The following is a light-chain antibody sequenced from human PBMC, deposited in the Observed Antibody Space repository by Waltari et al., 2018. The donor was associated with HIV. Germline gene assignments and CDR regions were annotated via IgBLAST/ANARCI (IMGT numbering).Light chain of an antibody. Sequence: EIVLTQSPGPLSLSPGESATLSCRASQSINSYSLGGYQHRPGRPPRLLIYGASNRATGIPDRFSASGSGTDFSLTIRSLEPEDFAVYYCQQYGGSPPRLTFGPGTKVDIK. J-gene: IGKJ3*01. V-gene: IGKV3-20*01. CDR1: QSINSYS. CDR3: QQYGGSPPRLT. CDR2: GAS.